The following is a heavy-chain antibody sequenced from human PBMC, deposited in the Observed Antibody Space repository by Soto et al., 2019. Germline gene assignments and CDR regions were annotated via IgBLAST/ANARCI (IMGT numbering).Heavy chain of an antibody. CDR2: IWYDGSNK. CDR3: ARGFAYSTSWDEYFQH. J-gene: IGHJ1*01. V-gene: IGHV3-33*01. D-gene: IGHD6-13*01. Sequence: QVQLVESGGGVVQPGRSLRLSCAASGFTFSSYGMHWVRQAPGKGLEWVAVIWYDGSNKYYADSVKGRFTISRDNSKNTLYLQMNSLRAEDTAVYYCARGFAYSTSWDEYFQHWGQGTLVTVSS. CDR1: GFTFSSYG.